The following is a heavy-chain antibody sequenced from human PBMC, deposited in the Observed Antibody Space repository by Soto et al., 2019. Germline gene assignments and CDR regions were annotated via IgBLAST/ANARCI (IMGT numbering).Heavy chain of an antibody. J-gene: IGHJ4*02. CDR2: ISTYNGNT. CDR3: ARGGTPIDY. Sequence: QVQLVQSGAEVKKPGASVKVSCKTSGYTFTNFGISWVRQAPGQGLEWMGWISTYNGNTNYAQKFQGSVTMTTDTSTRTAYMELRSLRSDDTAGYYGARGGTPIDYWGQGTLVTVSS. CDR1: GYTFTNFG. V-gene: IGHV1-18*01. D-gene: IGHD3-16*01.